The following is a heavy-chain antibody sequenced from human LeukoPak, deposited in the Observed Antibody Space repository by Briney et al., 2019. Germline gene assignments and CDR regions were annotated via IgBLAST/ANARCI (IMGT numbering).Heavy chain of an antibody. D-gene: IGHD4-17*01. Sequence: PGGSLRLSCAASGFTFSYYTMHWVRQAPGKGLEYVSAISSDGVNTYYANSVKGRFTISRDNSKNTLYPQMGSLRAEDMAVYYCARDEYGDYIFEYWGQGTLVTVSS. V-gene: IGHV3-64*01. CDR1: GFTFSYYT. J-gene: IGHJ4*02. CDR2: ISSDGVNT. CDR3: ARDEYGDYIFEY.